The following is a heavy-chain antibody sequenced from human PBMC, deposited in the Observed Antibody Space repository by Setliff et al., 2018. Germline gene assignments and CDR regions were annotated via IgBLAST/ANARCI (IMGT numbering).Heavy chain of an antibody. CDR3: ASDGQGNYNFWSGSYYYYGMDV. V-gene: IGHV1-18*01. Sequence: ASVKVSCKASGYTFTSYGISWVRQAPGQGLEWMGWISAYNGNTNYAQKLQGRVTMTTDTSTSTAYMELRSLRSDDTAVYYCASDGQGNYNFWSGSYYYYGMDVWGKGTTVTVSS. CDR2: ISAYNGNT. J-gene: IGHJ6*04. CDR1: GYTFTSYG. D-gene: IGHD3-3*01.